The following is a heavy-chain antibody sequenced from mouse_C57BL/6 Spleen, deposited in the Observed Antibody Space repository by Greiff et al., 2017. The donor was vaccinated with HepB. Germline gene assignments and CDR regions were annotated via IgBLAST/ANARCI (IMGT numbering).Heavy chain of an antibody. J-gene: IGHJ1*03. D-gene: IGHD1-1*01. V-gene: IGHV1-15*01. CDR1: GYTFTDYE. CDR3: TRRDLYYYGSSYWYFDV. Sequence: VQVVESGAELVRPGASVTLSCKASGYTFTDYEMHWVKQTPVHGLEWIGAIDPETGGTAYNQKFKGKAILTADKSSSTAYMELRSLTSEDSAVYYCTRRDLYYYGSSYWYFDVWGTGTTVTVSS. CDR2: IDPETGGT.